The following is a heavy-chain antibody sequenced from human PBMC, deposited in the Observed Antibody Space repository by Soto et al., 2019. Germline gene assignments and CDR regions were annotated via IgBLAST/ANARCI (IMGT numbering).Heavy chain of an antibody. Sequence: ASVKVSCKASGYTFTSYGISWVRQAPGQGLEWMGWISAYNGNTNYAQKLQGRVTVTTDTSTSTAYMELRSLRSDDTAVYYCARDRGGVTIFGVVNDYYYMDVWGKGATVTVSS. CDR1: GYTFTSYG. CDR2: ISAYNGNT. J-gene: IGHJ6*03. D-gene: IGHD3-3*01. CDR3: ARDRGGVTIFGVVNDYYYMDV. V-gene: IGHV1-18*01.